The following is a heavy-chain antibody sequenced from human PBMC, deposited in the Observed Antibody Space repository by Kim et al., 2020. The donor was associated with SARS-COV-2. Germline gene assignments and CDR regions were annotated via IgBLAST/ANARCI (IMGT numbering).Heavy chain of an antibody. V-gene: IGHV4-34*01. CDR3: ARGHAGYCSSTSCYGSFGALVYHFRGGWFDP. CDR2: INHSGST. D-gene: IGHD2-2*01. J-gene: IGHJ5*02. Sequence: SETLSLTCAVYGGSFSGYYWSWIRQPPGKGLEWIGEINHSGSTNYNPSLKSRVTISVDTSKNQFSLKLSSVTAADTAVYYCARGHAGYCSSTSCYGSFGALVYHFRGGWFDPWGQGTLVTVSS. CDR1: GGSFSGYY.